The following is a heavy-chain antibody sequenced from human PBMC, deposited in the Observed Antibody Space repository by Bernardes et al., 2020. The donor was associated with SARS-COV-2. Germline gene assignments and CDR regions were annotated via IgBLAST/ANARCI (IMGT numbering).Heavy chain of an antibody. CDR3: ASGRGFGEFIRNGMDV. CDR2: IYTSGST. CDR1: GGSISSGSYY. D-gene: IGHD3-10*01. J-gene: IGHJ6*02. V-gene: IGHV4-61*02. Sequence: LSLTCTVSGGSISSGSYYWSWIRQPAGKGLEWIGRIYTSGSTNYNPSLKSRVTISVDTSKNQFSLKLSSVTAADTAVYYCASGRGFGEFIRNGMDVWGQGTTVTVSS.